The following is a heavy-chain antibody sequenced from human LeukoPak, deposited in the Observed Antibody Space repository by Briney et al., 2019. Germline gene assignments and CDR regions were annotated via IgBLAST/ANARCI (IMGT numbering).Heavy chain of an antibody. CDR1: GGSFSGYY. D-gene: IGHD3-3*01. J-gene: IGHJ4*02. Sequence: SETLSLTCAVYGGSFSGYYWSWIRQPPGKGLEWIGEINHSGSTNYNPSLKSRVTISVDTSKNQFSLKLSSVTAADTAVYYCARGGDFWSGYPHTLDYWGQGTLVTVSS. V-gene: IGHV4-34*01. CDR3: ARGGDFWSGYPHTLDY. CDR2: INHSGST.